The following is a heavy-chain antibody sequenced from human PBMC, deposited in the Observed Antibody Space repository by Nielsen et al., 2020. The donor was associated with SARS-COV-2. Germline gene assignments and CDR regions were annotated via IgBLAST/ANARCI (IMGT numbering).Heavy chain of an antibody. D-gene: IGHD6-19*01. V-gene: IGHV1-3*01. CDR3: ARVLGSGWIDY. Sequence: ASVKVPCKASGYTFTSYAIHWVRHAPGQRLEWMGWINAGNGNTKYSQKFQGRVTTTRDTSASTAYMELSSLRSEDTAVYYCARVLGSGWIDYWGQGALVTVSS. J-gene: IGHJ4*02. CDR1: GYTFTSYA. CDR2: INAGNGNT.